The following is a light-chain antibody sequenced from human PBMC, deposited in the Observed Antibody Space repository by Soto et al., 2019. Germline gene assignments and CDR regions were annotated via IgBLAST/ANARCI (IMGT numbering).Light chain of an antibody. CDR1: QSVSIL. CDR3: QQYGNSPLT. J-gene: IGKJ4*01. V-gene: IGKV3-20*01. Sequence: EIVMTQSPATLSVSPGERATLSCRASQSVSILLAWYQQKPGQAPRLLIYDASSRATGIPDRFSGSGSGTDFTLTISRLEPEDFAVYYCQQYGNSPLTFGGGTKVHIK. CDR2: DAS.